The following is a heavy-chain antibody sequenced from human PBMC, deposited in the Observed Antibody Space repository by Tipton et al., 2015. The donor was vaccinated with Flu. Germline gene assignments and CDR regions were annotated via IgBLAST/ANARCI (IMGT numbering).Heavy chain of an antibody. CDR1: GGSISGYY. CDR3: ARDDRVVVVPAAMGFLYGMDV. Sequence: TLSLTCTVSGGSISGYYWTWIRQPPGKGLEWIGEINHSGSTNYNPSLKSRVTISVDTSKNQFSLKLSSVTAADTAVYYCARDDRVVVVPAAMGFLYGMDVWGQGTTVTVSS. D-gene: IGHD2-2*01. CDR2: INHSGST. V-gene: IGHV4-34*01. J-gene: IGHJ6*02.